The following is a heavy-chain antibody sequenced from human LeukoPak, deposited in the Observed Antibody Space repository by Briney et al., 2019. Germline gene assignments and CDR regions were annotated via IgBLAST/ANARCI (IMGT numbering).Heavy chain of an antibody. V-gene: IGHV4-30-4*08. D-gene: IGHD3-3*01. Sequence: SETLSLTCTVSGGSISSGDYYWSWIRQPPGKGLEWIGYIYYSGSTYYNPSLESRVTISVDTSKNQFSLKLGSVTAADTAVYYCARDRRSLYDFWSGYYMGGYFDYWGQGTLATVSS. CDR3: ARDRRSLYDFWSGYYMGGYFDY. CDR1: GGSISSGDYY. CDR2: IYYSGST. J-gene: IGHJ4*02.